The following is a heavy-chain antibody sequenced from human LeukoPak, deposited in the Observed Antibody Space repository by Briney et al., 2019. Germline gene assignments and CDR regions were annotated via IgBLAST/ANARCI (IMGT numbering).Heavy chain of an antibody. CDR1: GGSFSGYY. CDR3: ARVYYYGSGSYFNSWFDP. V-gene: IGHV4-34*01. Sequence: SETLSLTCAVYGGSFSGYYWSWIRQPPGKGLEWIGEINHSGSTNYNPSLKSRVTISIDTSKIQFSLRLSSVTAADTAVYSCARVYYYGSGSYFNSWFDPWGQGTLVTVSS. D-gene: IGHD3-10*01. J-gene: IGHJ5*02. CDR2: INHSGST.